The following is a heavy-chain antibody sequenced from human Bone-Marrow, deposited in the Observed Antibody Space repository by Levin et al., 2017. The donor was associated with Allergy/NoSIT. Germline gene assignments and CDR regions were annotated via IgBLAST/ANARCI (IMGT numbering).Heavy chain of an antibody. CDR3: AHATMIDAVDI. CDR2: VYWDDDK. CDR1: GFSVSPTGGG. Sequence: SGPTLVKPTQTLTLTCSLSGFSVSPTGGGVGWIRQPPGKALEWLALVYWDDDKRYSPSLKSRLTITKDNSKNQVVLTLTNVDPEDTATYYCAHATMIDAVDIWGQGTMVTVSS. J-gene: IGHJ3*02. D-gene: IGHD3-22*01. V-gene: IGHV2-5*02.